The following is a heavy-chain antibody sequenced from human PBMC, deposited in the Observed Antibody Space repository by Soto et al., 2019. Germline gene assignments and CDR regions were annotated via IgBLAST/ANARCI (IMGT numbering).Heavy chain of an antibody. CDR3: ARLPDGYYYYGMDV. J-gene: IGHJ6*02. CDR1: GYTFTSYD. Sequence: QVQLVQSGAAVKKPGASVKVSCQASGYTFTSYDINWVRQATGQGLEWMGWMNPNSGNTGYAQKFQGRVTMTRNTSISTAYMELSSLRSEDTAVYYCARLPDGYYYYGMDVWGQGTTVTVSS. CDR2: MNPNSGNT. V-gene: IGHV1-8*01.